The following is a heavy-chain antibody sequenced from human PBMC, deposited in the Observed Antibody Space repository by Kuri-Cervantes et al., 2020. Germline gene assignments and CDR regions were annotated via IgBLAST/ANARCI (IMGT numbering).Heavy chain of an antibody. V-gene: IGHV3-21*03. CDR2: ISSSSSYI. J-gene: IGHJ6*03. CDR1: GFTFSSYS. Sequence: GESLKISCAASGFTFSSYSMNWVRQAPGKGLEWVSSISSSSSYIYYADSVKGRFTISRDNAKNSLYLQMNSLRAEDTAVYYCAREIRGTGYSGGWNRGYYYYYMDVWGKGTTVTVSS. D-gene: IGHD6-19*01. CDR3: AREIRGTGYSGGWNRGYYYYYMDV.